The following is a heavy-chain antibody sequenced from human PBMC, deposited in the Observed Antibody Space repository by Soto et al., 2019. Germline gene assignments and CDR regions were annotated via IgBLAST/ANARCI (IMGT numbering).Heavy chain of an antibody. Sequence: QVQLVQSGAEVKKPGASVKVSCKASGYTFTSYGISWVRQAPGQGLEWMGWMSAYNGNTNYAQKLQGRVTMTTDTSTSTDTMVLRVLRSDDRPVYYCTGERGAYGMDGWGQGTTVTVSS. V-gene: IGHV1-18*01. D-gene: IGHD1-26*01. J-gene: IGHJ6*02. CDR1: GYTFTSYG. CDR2: MSAYNGNT. CDR3: TGERGAYGMDG.